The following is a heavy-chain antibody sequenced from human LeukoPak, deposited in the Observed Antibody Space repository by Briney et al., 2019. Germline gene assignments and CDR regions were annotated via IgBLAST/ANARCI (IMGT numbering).Heavy chain of an antibody. J-gene: IGHJ4*02. CDR2: IRSKAYGETA. Sequence: GGSLTLSCTASGFTFGDYAMSWIRQAPGKGLEWVGFIRSKAYGETADYAASVKGRFTISRDDSKAIAYLQMNSLKTEDTAVYHCTRARGAYNLYDYWGQGTLVTVSS. V-gene: IGHV3-49*03. CDR3: TRARGAYNLYDY. CDR1: GFTFGDYA. D-gene: IGHD1-1*01.